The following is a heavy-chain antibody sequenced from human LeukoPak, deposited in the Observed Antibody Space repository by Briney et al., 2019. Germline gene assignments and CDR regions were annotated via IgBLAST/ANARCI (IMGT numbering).Heavy chain of an antibody. Sequence: GGSLRLSCAASGFTFSSYSMNWVRQAPGKGLEWVSSISSSSSYIYYADSVKGRFTISRDNAKNSLYLQMNSLRAEDTAVYYCARAGYSSGWYSYPIFFDYWGQGTLVTVSS. CDR3: ARAGYSSGWYSYPIFFDY. J-gene: IGHJ4*02. V-gene: IGHV3-21*01. D-gene: IGHD6-19*01. CDR2: ISSSSSYI. CDR1: GFTFSSYS.